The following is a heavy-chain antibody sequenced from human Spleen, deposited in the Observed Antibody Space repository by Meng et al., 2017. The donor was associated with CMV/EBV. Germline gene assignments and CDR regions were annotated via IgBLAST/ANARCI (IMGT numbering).Heavy chain of an antibody. J-gene: IGHJ4*02. V-gene: IGHV3-23*01. CDR3: AKISMTDSSYPY. D-gene: IGHD3-22*01. CDR2: ISGSGGST. CDR1: GFTFSSYA. Sequence: GESLKISCAASGFTFSSYAMSWVRQAPGKGLEWVSAISGSGGSTYYADSVKGRFTISRDNSKNTLYLQMNSLRAEDTAVYYCAKISMTDSSYPYWGQGTLVTVSS.